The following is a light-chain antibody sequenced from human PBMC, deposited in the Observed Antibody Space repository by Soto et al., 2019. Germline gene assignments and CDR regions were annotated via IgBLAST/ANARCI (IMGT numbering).Light chain of an antibody. CDR3: AAWDDSLSAWV. CDR1: SSNIGSNT. J-gene: IGLJ3*02. Sequence: QSVLTQPPSASGTPGQRVSISCFGSSSNIGSNTVNWYQQLPGTAPKLLIHSTNVRPSGVPDRFSGSKSGTSASLAISGLQSEDEADYFCAAWDDSLSAWVFGGGTKLTVL. V-gene: IGLV1-44*01. CDR2: STN.